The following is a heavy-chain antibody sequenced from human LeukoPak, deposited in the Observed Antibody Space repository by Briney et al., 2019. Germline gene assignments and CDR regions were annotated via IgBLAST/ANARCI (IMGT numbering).Heavy chain of an antibody. CDR1: GGSISSYY. CDR2: IYYSGST. J-gene: IGHJ6*02. Sequence: SETLSLTCTVSGGSISSYYWSWIRQPAGKGLEWIGYIYYSGSTNYNPSLKSRVTISVDTSKNQFSLKLSSVTAADTAVYYCARVRVGATIYDPYYYYGMDVWGQGATVTVSS. V-gene: IGHV4-59*01. CDR3: ARVRVGATIYDPYYYYGMDV. D-gene: IGHD1-26*01.